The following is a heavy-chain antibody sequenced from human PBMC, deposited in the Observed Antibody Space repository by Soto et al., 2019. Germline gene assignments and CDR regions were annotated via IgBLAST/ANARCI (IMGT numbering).Heavy chain of an antibody. D-gene: IGHD4-17*01. V-gene: IGHV3-23*01. CDR3: ARGQRALITYGPFDP. Sequence: GGSMRLSCAASGFTLSNYAMSWVRQAPGKGLEWVSTFSGTGGYTYYTDSVKGRFTISRDESKNTLFLHMNSLRAADTAVYYCARGQRALITYGPFDPWGQGTLVTVSS. CDR2: FSGTGGYT. CDR1: GFTLSNYA. J-gene: IGHJ5*02.